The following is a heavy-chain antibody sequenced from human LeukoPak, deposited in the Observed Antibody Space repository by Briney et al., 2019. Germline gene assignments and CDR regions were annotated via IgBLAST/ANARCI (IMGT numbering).Heavy chain of an antibody. CDR3: ARGYYDSSGYYRYGNWFDP. J-gene: IGHJ5*02. CDR1: GYSISSGYY. Sequence: SETLSLTCAVSGYSISSGYYWGWIRQPPGKGLEWIGSIYHSGSTYYNPSLKSRVTISVDTSKNQFSLKLSSVTAADTAVYYCARGYYDSSGYYRYGNWFDPWGQGTLVTVSS. V-gene: IGHV4-38-2*01. D-gene: IGHD3-22*01. CDR2: IYHSGST.